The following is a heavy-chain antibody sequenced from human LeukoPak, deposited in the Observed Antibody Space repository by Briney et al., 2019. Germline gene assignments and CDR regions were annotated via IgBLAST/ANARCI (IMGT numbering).Heavy chain of an antibody. Sequence: ASVKVSCKASGYTFTGYYMHWVRQAPGQGLEWMGWISAYNGNTNYAQKLQGRVTMTTDTSTSTAYMELRSLRSDDTAVYYCARAGRYSYGYHWFDPWGQGTLVTVSS. D-gene: IGHD5-18*01. J-gene: IGHJ5*02. CDR2: ISAYNGNT. V-gene: IGHV1-18*04. CDR3: ARAGRYSYGYHWFDP. CDR1: GYTFTGYY.